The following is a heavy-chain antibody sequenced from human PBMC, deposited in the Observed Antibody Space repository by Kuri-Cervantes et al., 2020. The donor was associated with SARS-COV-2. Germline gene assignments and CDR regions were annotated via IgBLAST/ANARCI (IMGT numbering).Heavy chain of an antibody. D-gene: IGHD1-20*01. V-gene: IGHV3-21*01. CDR2: ISSSSSYI. CDR1: GFTFSSYS. CDR3: ARDLGNNWNDPFDY. Sequence: LSLTCAASGFTFSSYSMNWVRQAPGKGLEWVSSISSSSSYIYYADSVKGRFTISRDNAKNSLYLQMNSLRAEDTAVYYCARDLGNNWNDPFDYWGQGTLVTVSS. J-gene: IGHJ4*02.